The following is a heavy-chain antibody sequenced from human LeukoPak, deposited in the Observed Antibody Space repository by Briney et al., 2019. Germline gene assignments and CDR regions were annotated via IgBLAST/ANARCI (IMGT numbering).Heavy chain of an antibody. CDR1: GFTFSSYG. V-gene: IGHV3-33*01. J-gene: IGHJ6*02. D-gene: IGHD5-24*01. CDR3: AREEGMGDGYNLFYYYGMDV. Sequence: GGSLRLSCAASGFTFSSYGMHWVRQAPGKGLEWVAVIWYDGSNKYYADSVKGRFTISRDNSKNTLYLQMNSLRAEDTAVYYCAREEGMGDGYNLFYYYGMDVWGQGTTVTVSS. CDR2: IWYDGSNK.